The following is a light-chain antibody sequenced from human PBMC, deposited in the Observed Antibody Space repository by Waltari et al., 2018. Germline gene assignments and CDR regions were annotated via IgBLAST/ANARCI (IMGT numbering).Light chain of an antibody. Sequence: EIVLTQSPGTLSLSPGERATLSCRASQSVSNNYLNWYQQKPGQAPRLPIHGASSRATGIADRFSGSGSGTDFTLTISRLEPEDFAVYYCQQYDGIVLTFGGGTRVEI. CDR1: QSVSNNY. V-gene: IGKV3-20*01. J-gene: IGKJ4*01. CDR3: QQYDGIVLT. CDR2: GAS.